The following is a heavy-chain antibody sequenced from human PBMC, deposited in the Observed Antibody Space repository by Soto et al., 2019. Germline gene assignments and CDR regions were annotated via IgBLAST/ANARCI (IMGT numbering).Heavy chain of an antibody. CDR3: VGDGKIRNYYY. J-gene: IGHJ4*02. CDR2: ISNSGTT. V-gene: IGHV4-39*01. Sequence: QLQLQESGPGLVRPSETLSLTCTVSGGSISITPHYWGWIRQPLGKGLEWIGSISNSGTTYYNPSLKSRVTISVDTSKNQFSLKLTSVTAADTAIYYCVGDGKIRNYYYWGQGTLVTVSS. CDR1: GGSISITPHY. D-gene: IGHD1-7*01.